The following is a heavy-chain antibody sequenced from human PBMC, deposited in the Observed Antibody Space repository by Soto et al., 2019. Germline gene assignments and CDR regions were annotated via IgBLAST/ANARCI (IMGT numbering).Heavy chain of an antibody. D-gene: IGHD5-12*01. J-gene: IGHJ5*02. CDR2: INHSGST. V-gene: IGHV4-34*01. Sequence: SETLSLTCAVYGGSFSGYYWSWIRQPPGKGLEWIGEINHSGSTNYNPSLKSRVTISVDTSKNQFSLKLSSVTAADTAVYYCARGSRDGYKYPLICRLDPSGQGTLVTVSS. CDR3: ARGSRDGYKYPLICRLDP. CDR1: GGSFSGYY.